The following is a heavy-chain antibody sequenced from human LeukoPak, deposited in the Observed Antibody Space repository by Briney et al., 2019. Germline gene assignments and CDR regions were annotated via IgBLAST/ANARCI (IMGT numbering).Heavy chain of an antibody. CDR1: GGTFSSYA. Sequence: GASVKVSCKASGGTFSSYAISWVRQAPGQGLEWMGGIIPIFGTANYAQKFQGRVTITTDESTSTAYMELSSLRSEDTAVYYCARVSHYYDSSGPPGVWGQGTLVTVSS. D-gene: IGHD3-22*01. J-gene: IGHJ4*02. V-gene: IGHV1-69*05. CDR2: IIPIFGTA. CDR3: ARVSHYYDSSGPPGV.